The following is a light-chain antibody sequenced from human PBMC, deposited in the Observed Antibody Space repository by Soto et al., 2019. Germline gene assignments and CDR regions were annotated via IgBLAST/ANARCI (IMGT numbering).Light chain of an antibody. V-gene: IGLV2-14*01. CDR1: SGDVGNYKY. J-gene: IGLJ1*01. Sequence: QSALTQPASVSGSPGQSITISCTGTSGDVGNYKYVSWCQQHPGKAPKLMIYEVSNRPSGVSNRFSGSKSGNTASLTISGLQAEDETDYYCFSYTSSGTYVFGTGTKVTVL. CDR2: EVS. CDR3: FSYTSSGTYV.